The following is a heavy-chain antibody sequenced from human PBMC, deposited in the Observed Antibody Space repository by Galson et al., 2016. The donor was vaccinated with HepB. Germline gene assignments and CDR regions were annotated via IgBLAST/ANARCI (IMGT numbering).Heavy chain of an antibody. V-gene: IGHV3-53*04. CDR1: GFTVNRNY. J-gene: IGHJ6*02. D-gene: IGHD3-3*01. CDR2: IYSADTGGTT. CDR3: ARAYDFWSGRYYYALDV. Sequence: SLRLSCAASGFTVNRNYMTWVRQAPGKGLEWVSVIYSADTGGTTKCADSVKGRFTISRHNSKNTLYLQMNSLRHEDTAVYYCARAYDFWSGRYYYALDVWGQGTTVTVS.